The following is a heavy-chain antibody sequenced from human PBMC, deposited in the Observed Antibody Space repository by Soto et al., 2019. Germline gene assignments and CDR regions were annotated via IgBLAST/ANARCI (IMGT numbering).Heavy chain of an antibody. D-gene: IGHD2-15*01. CDR3: ARDQSVGNYGMDV. CDR2: IYYSGST. J-gene: IGHJ6*02. V-gene: IGHV4-31*03. Sequence: SETLSLTCTVSGGSISSGGYYWSWIRQHPGKGLEWIGYIYYSGSTYYNPSLKSRVTISVDTSKNQFSLKLSSVTPEDTAVYYCARDQSVGNYGMDVWGQGTTVTVSS. CDR1: GGSISSGGYY.